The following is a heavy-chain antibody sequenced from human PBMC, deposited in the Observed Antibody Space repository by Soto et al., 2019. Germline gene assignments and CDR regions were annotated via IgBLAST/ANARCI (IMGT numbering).Heavy chain of an antibody. CDR3: ARPDFGDYWYFDL. Sequence: QDQLVQSGAEVKKPGSSVKVSCKASGGTFSSHTFSWVRQAPGQGLEWMGRIIPALGTATYAQKFQGRVTITADESATTVYMDLNRLRSEDTAVYYCARPDFGDYWYFDLWGRGTLVTVSS. D-gene: IGHD4-17*01. J-gene: IGHJ2*01. CDR2: IIPALGTA. CDR1: GGTFSSHT. V-gene: IGHV1-69*08.